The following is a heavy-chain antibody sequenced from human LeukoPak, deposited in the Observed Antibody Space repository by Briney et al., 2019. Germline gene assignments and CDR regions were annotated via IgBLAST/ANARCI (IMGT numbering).Heavy chain of an antibody. CDR3: ARAGPAANWGRTHWFDP. CDR2: IFPIFGTA. Sequence: GASVKVSCKASGGTFSSYAISWVRQAPGQGLEWMGGIFPIFGTANYAQKFQGRVTITTDESTSTAYTELSSLRSEDTAVYYCARAGPAANWGRTHWFDPWGQGTLVTVSS. J-gene: IGHJ5*02. CDR1: GGTFSSYA. D-gene: IGHD2-2*01. V-gene: IGHV1-69*05.